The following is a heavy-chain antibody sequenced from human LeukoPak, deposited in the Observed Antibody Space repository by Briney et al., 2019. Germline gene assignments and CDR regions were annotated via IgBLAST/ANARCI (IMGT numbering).Heavy chain of an antibody. J-gene: IGHJ4*02. CDR1: EFSVGSNY. V-gene: IGHV3-66*01. CDR3: ARVSAAAGPFDY. CDR2: IYSGGST. Sequence: GGSLRLSCAASEFSVGSNYMTWVRQAPGKGLERVSLIYSGGSTYYADSVKGRFTISRDNSKNTLYLQMNSLRAEDTAVYYCARVSAAAGPFDYWGQGTLVTVSS. D-gene: IGHD6-13*01.